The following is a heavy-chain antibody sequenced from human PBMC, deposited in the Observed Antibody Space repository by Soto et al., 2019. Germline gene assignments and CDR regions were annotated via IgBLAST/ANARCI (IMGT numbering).Heavy chain of an antibody. Sequence: QVQLVESGGGVVQPGRSLRLSCAASGFTFSSYAMHWVRQATGKGLEWVSVISYDGSTKYYADSVKGRFTSSRDTSKTRRYLQMNRLRAEDTAVYYCARGAGYYDSSGYYEWYYFDYWGQGTRVTVSS. J-gene: IGHJ4*02. D-gene: IGHD3-22*01. CDR1: GFTFSSYA. V-gene: IGHV3-30-3*01. CDR3: ARGAGYYDSSGYYEWYYFDY. CDR2: ISYDGSTK.